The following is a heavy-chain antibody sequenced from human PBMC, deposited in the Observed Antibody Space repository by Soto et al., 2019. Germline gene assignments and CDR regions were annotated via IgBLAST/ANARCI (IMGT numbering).Heavy chain of an antibody. J-gene: IGHJ3*02. CDR3: ARDEGRDAFDI. CDR1: GFTFSSYS. Sequence: EVQLVESGGGLVKPGGSLRLSCAASGFTFSSYSMNWVRQAPGKGLEWVSSISSSSSYIYYADSVKGRFTISRDNAKNSLYRQMNSLRAEDKAVYYCARDEGRDAFDIWGQGTMVTVSA. V-gene: IGHV3-21*01. CDR2: ISSSSSYI.